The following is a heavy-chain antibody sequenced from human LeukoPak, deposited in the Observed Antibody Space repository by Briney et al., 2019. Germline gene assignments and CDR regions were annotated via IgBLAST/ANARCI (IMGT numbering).Heavy chain of an antibody. Sequence: GGSLRLSCAASGFTVSSNYMTWVRQAPGKGLEWVSLIYTGGTTYYADSVKSRFTISRDNSKNTLYLQMNSLRAEDTAVYYCARVRFLEWQFDYWGQGTLVTVSS. CDR3: ARVRFLEWQFDY. CDR2: IYTGGTT. V-gene: IGHV3-53*01. J-gene: IGHJ4*02. D-gene: IGHD3-3*01. CDR1: GFTVSSNY.